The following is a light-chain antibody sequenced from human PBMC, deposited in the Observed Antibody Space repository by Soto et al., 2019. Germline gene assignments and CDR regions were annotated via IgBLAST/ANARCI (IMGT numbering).Light chain of an antibody. CDR2: DVS. CDR1: SSDVGGYNC. Sequence: QSVLTQPASVSGSPGQSITISCTGTSSDVGGYNCVSWYQQHPGKAPKFMIYDVSNRPSGVSNRFSGSKSGNTASLTISGLQAEDEADYYCSSYTTSNTRQIVFGTGTKLTVL. V-gene: IGLV2-14*01. CDR3: SSYTTSNTRQIV. J-gene: IGLJ1*01.